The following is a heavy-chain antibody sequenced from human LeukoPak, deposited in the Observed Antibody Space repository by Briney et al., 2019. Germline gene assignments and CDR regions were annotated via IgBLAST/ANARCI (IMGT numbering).Heavy chain of an antibody. CDR3: ARVSSGTILGYYYYMDV. CDR2: IYYSGST. CDR1: GGSISSHY. D-gene: IGHD3-3*01. J-gene: IGHJ6*03. V-gene: IGHV4-59*11. Sequence: PSETLSLTCTVSGGSISSHYWSWIRQPPGEGLEWIGYIYYSGSTNYNPSLKSRVTISVDTSKNQFSLKLSSVTAADTAVYYCARVSSGTILGYYYYMDVWGKGTTVTVSS.